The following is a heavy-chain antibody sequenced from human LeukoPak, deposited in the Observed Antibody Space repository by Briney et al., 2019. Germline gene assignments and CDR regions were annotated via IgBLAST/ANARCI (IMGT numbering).Heavy chain of an antibody. J-gene: IGHJ6*03. CDR3: ARWSVIAYYMDV. Sequence: SETLSLTCTVSGGSISSHYWSWIRQPPGKGLEWIGYIYYSGSTNYNTSLKSRVTISVDTSKNQFSLKLSSVTAADTAVYYCARWSVIAYYMDVWGKGTTVTVSS. D-gene: IGHD2-21*01. CDR2: IYYSGST. V-gene: IGHV4-59*11. CDR1: GGSISSHY.